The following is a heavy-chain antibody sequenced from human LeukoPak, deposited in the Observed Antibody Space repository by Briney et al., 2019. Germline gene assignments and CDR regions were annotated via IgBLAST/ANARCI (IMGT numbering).Heavy chain of an antibody. V-gene: IGHV1-69*13. CDR2: IIPIFGTA. D-gene: IGHD6-13*01. CDR1: GGTFSSYA. J-gene: IGHJ4*02. Sequence: SVKVSCKASGGTFSSYAISWVRQAPGQGLEWMGGIIPIFGTANYAQKFQGRVTITADESTSTAYMELSSLRSEDTAVYYCARAPMFIAAAGTGYFDYWGQGTLVTVFS. CDR3: ARAPMFIAAAGTGYFDY.